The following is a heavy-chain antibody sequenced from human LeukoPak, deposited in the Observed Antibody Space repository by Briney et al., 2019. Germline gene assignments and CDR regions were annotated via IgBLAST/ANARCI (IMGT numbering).Heavy chain of an antibody. CDR2: ISGSGGST. D-gene: IGHD2-2*02. CDR3: AKSDCSSASCYTIDY. Sequence: PGGSLRLSCAASGFTFSSYAMSWVRQAPGKGLEWVSAISGSGGSTYYADSVKGRFTISRDNSKSTVFLQMNSLRAEDTAVYYCAKSDCSSASCYTIDYWGQGTLVTVSS. V-gene: IGHV3-23*01. CDR1: GFTFSSYA. J-gene: IGHJ4*02.